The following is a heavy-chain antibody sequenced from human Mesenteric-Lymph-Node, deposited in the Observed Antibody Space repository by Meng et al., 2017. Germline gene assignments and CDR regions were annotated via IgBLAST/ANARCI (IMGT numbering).Heavy chain of an antibody. V-gene: IGHV4-34*02. D-gene: IGHD3-10*01. CDR3: ARGGATPMIIKY. CDR1: GGSLSGYY. CDR2: VYHNGVT. J-gene: IGHJ4*02. Sequence: QVQLKQWGAAALKPSETLSLTFAVYGGSLSGYYWSWIRQPPGKGLEWMGEVYHNGVTKYSPSLRSRVVISIDTSKNQFSLNLRSVSAADTAMYYCARGGATPMIIKYWGPGTLVTVSS.